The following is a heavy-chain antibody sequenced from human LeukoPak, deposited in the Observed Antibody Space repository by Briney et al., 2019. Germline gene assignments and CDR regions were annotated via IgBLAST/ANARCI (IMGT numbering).Heavy chain of an antibody. D-gene: IGHD3-22*01. Sequence: KTSETLSLTCTVSGGSISSYYRSWIRQPPGKGLEWIGYIYYSGSTNYNPSLKSRVTISVDTSKNQFSLKLSSVTAADTAVFYCARVLSYYYDSSGSTSPFDYWGQGTLVTVSS. CDR1: GGSISSYY. CDR3: ARVLSYYYDSSGSTSPFDY. J-gene: IGHJ4*02. V-gene: IGHV4-59*08. CDR2: IYYSGST.